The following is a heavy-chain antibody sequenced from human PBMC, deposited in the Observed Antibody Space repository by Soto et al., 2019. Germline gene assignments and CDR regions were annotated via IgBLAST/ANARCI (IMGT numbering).Heavy chain of an antibody. CDR3: ARVLSWASYYDFWSGYYNYYYYGMDV. CDR1: GYTFTSYD. D-gene: IGHD3-3*01. V-gene: IGHV1-8*01. J-gene: IGHJ6*02. Sequence: QVQLVQSGAEVKKPGASVKVSCKASGYTFTSYDINWVRQATGQGLEWMGWMNPNSGNTGYAQKFQGRGTMTRNNSISTDYMELSSLRSEDTAVYYCARVLSWASYYDFWSGYYNYYYYGMDVWGQGTTVTVSS. CDR2: MNPNSGNT.